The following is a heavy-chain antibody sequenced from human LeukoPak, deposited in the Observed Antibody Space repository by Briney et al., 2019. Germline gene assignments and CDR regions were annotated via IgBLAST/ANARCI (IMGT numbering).Heavy chain of an antibody. Sequence: GGSLSLSCVASGFSFRNYAIHWVRQAPGKGLEYVSVINTDGRITYYADSVKGRFTISRDNSKNTVYLQMGSLRGEDMAVYYCTRDGGSFCDFDYWGQGALVTVSS. J-gene: IGHJ4*02. CDR1: GFSFRNYA. D-gene: IGHD1-26*01. CDR2: INTDGRIT. CDR3: TRDGGSFCDFDY. V-gene: IGHV3-64*02.